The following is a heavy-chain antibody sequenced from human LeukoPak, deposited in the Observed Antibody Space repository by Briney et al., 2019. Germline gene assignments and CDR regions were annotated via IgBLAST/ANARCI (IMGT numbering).Heavy chain of an antibody. CDR3: ATSGDCGGDCYSGYYIDY. CDR1: GGSISSGGDY. V-gene: IGHV4-31*03. Sequence: SQTLSLTCNVSGGSISSGGDYWTWIRQHPGKGLEWIGYIYYSGSTYYNPSLKSRLTISVDTSKNQFSLKLSSVTAADTAVYYCATSGDCGGDCYSGYYIDYWGQGTLVTVSS. J-gene: IGHJ4*02. CDR2: IYYSGST. D-gene: IGHD2-21*02.